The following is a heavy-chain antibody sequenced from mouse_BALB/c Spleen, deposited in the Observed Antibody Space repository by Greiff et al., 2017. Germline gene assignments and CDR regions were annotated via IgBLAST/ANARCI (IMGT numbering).Heavy chain of an antibody. CDR2: ISSGGSYT. CDR1: GFTFSSYG. Sequence: EVKLVESGGDLVKPGGSLKLSCAASGFTFSSYGMSWVRQTPDKRLEWVATISSGGSYTYYPDSVKGRFTISRDNAKNTLYLQMSSLKSEDTAMYYCARSITTVYYFDYWGQGTTLTVSS. D-gene: IGHD1-1*01. V-gene: IGHV5-6*01. CDR3: ARSITTVYYFDY. J-gene: IGHJ2*01.